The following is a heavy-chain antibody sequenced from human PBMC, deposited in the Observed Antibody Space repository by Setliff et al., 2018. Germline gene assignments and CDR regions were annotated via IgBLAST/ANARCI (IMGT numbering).Heavy chain of an antibody. CDR2: IYHSVGT. V-gene: IGHV4-38-2*02. CDR1: GYSISSDYF. CDR3: AKHRSYFDY. J-gene: IGHJ4*02. Sequence: SETLSLTCTVSGYSISSDYFWGWIRQPPGKGLEWIGSIYHSVGTSYYPSLKSRVTISVDTSKNQFSLNLSSVTAADTAVYYCAKHRSYFDYWGQGTLVTVST.